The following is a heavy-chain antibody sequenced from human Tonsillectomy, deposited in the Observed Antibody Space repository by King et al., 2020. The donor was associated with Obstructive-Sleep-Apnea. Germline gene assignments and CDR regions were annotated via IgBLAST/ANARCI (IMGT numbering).Heavy chain of an antibody. Sequence: LQLQESGPGLVKPSETLSLTCTLSGGSISNNDHYWGWIRQPPGKGLEWIGSIYYSGSTYYNPSLKSRVTMSVDTSKSQFSLRLNSVTAADTAVYYCARFRNWDSVVSGLFDSWGQGILVTVSS. CDR2: IYYSGST. J-gene: IGHJ4*02. CDR1: GGSISNNDHY. V-gene: IGHV4-39*07. D-gene: IGHD1-26*01. CDR3: ARFRNWDSVVSGLFDS.